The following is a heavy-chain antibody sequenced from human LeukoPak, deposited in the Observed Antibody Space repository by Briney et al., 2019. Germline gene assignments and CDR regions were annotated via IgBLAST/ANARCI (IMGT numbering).Heavy chain of an antibody. CDR2: ISSSSSTI. CDR3: ARERTVGATGAFDI. D-gene: IGHD1-26*01. J-gene: IGHJ3*02. CDR1: GFTFSSYS. V-gene: IGHV3-48*04. Sequence: GGSLRLSCAASGFTFSSYSMNWVRQAPGKGLEWVSYISSSSSTIYYADSVKGRFTISRDNAKNSLYLQMNSLRAEDTAVYYCARERTVGATGAFDIWGQGTMVTVSS.